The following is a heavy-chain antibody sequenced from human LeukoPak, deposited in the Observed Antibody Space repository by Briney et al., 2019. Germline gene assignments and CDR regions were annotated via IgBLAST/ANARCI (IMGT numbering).Heavy chain of an antibody. J-gene: IGHJ3*02. CDR3: ARVAKDIVVVVAATPGAFDI. Sequence: GGSLRLSCAASGFTFSSYAMSWVRQAPGKGLEWVSVIYSGGSTYYADSVKGRFTISRDNSKNTLYLQMNSLRAEDTAVYYCARVAKDIVVVVAATPGAFDIWGQGTMVTVSS. V-gene: IGHV3-66*01. CDR1: GFTFSSYA. CDR2: IYSGGST. D-gene: IGHD2-15*01.